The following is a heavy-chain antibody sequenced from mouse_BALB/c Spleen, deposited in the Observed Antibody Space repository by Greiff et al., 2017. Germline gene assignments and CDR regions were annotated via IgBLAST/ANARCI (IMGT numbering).Heavy chain of an antibody. CDR3: ARGGDYGNYERAMDY. J-gene: IGHJ4*01. V-gene: IGHV5-17*02. D-gene: IGHD2-1*01. CDR1: GFTFSSFG. Sequence: EVMLVESGGGLVQPGGSRKLSCAASGFTFSSFGMHWVRQAPEKGLEWVAYISSGSSTIYYADTVKGRFTISRDNPKNTLFLQMTSLRSEDTAMYYCARGGDYGNYERAMDYWGQGTSVTVSS. CDR2: ISSGSSTI.